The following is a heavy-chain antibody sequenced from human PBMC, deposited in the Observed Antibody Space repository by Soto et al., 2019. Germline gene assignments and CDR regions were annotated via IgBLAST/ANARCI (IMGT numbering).Heavy chain of an antibody. CDR2: IYHSGAT. V-gene: IGHV4-59*01. D-gene: IGHD3-10*01. CDR3: ATGAISNSRGLGTFDY. J-gene: IGHJ4*02. Sequence: SETLSLTCTVSGGSISSYYWSWIRQPPGKGLEWIGYIYHSGATNYNPSLKSRVTLSVDSSKSQISLKLSPVTAADTAIYYCATGAISNSRGLGTFDYWGQGTLVTVSS. CDR1: GGSISSYY.